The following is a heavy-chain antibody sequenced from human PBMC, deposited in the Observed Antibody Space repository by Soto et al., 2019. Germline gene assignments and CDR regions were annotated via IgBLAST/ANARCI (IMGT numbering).Heavy chain of an antibody. D-gene: IGHD3-10*01. J-gene: IGHJ6*02. V-gene: IGHV3-23*01. CDR3: AQRGRYYGFDV. Sequence: PGGSLRLSCAAAGFTITTYAMTWVRQAPGKGLEWVSSIGGSANRAYYADSVKGRFTVSRDISKNTLYLQMNSLRVDDTAVYYCAQRGRYYGFDVWGQGTTVTVSS. CDR2: IGGSANRA. CDR1: GFTITTYA.